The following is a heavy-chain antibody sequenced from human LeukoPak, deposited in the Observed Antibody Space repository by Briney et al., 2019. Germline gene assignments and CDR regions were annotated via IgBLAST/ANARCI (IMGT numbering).Heavy chain of an antibody. CDR1: GFTFSSYA. Sequence: GGSLRLSCAASGFTFSSYAMHWVRQAPGKGLEYVSAISSNGGSTYYANSVKGRFTISRDNSKNTLYLQMGSLRAEDMAVYYCARPGIAAAGPIGYYYYMDVWGKGTTVTVSS. J-gene: IGHJ6*03. CDR2: ISSNGGST. CDR3: ARPGIAAAGPIGYYYYMDV. V-gene: IGHV3-64*01. D-gene: IGHD6-13*01.